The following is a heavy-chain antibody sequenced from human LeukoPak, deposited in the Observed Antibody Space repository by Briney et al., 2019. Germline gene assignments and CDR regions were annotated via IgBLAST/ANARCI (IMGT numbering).Heavy chain of an antibody. CDR3: ARDYDFWSGYFDW. V-gene: IGHV3-7*05. CDR1: GFTFRDYW. J-gene: IGHJ4*02. CDR2: IKTDGTEA. Sequence: PGGSLRLSCAASGFTFRDYWMSWVHQAPGKGLEWVANIKTDGTEAYYMDSVKGRFNISRDNAKNALYLQMSSLRTEDTAVYYCARDYDFWSGYFDWWGQGTRVTVSS. D-gene: IGHD3-3*01.